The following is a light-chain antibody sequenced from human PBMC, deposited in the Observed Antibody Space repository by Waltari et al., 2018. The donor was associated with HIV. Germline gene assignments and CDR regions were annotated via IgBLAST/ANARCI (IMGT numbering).Light chain of an antibody. J-gene: IGLJ2*01. Sequence: SYVLTQPPSVSVAPGPTARITCGGNNIGSKSVHWYQQKPGQAPVLVVYDDSDRPSGIPERISGSNSVNTATLTIGRVEAGDEADYYCQGGHSSNDHPDVVCGGGTKLTVL. V-gene: IGLV3-21*02. CDR1: NIGSKS. CDR2: DDS. CDR3: QGGHSSNDHPDVV.